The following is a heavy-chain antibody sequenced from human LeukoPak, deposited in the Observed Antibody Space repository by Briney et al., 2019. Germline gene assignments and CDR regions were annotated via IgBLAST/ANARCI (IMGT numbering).Heavy chain of an antibody. CDR3: TTDRVDRSFDL. Sequence: ATVKISCEASGYTFTDYYMHWVKYAPGKGLEWMGRIDGEDGETIYAEKFQGRVTITADTSTDTAYMELTSLRSEDTAVYYCTTDRVDRSFDLWGKGTAVIVSS. D-gene: IGHD3-10*01. CDR1: GYTFTDYY. J-gene: IGHJ6*04. V-gene: IGHV1-69-2*01. CDR2: IDGEDGET.